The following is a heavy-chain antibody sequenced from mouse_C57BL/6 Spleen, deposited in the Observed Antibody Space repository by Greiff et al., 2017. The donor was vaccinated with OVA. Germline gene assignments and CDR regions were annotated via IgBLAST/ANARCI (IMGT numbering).Heavy chain of an antibody. V-gene: IGHV5-9*01. Sequence: EVKVVESGGGLVKPGGSLKLSCAASGFTFSSYTMSWVRQTPEKRLEWVATISGGGGNTYYPDSVKGRFTISRDNAKNTLYLQMGSLRSEDTALYYCARVRYDYERYFDVWGTGTTVTVSS. D-gene: IGHD2-4*01. CDR3: ARVRYDYERYFDV. J-gene: IGHJ1*03. CDR2: ISGGGGNT. CDR1: GFTFSSYT.